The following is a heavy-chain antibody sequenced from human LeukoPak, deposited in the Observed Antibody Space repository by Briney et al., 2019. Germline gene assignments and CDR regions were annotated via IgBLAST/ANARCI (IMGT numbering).Heavy chain of an antibody. V-gene: IGHV3-30*04. CDR3: AREAAEIHYYYYYYMDV. J-gene: IGHJ6*03. D-gene: IGHD5-18*01. Sequence: PGGSLRLSCAASGFTFSSYAMHWVRQAPGKGLEWVAVISYDGSNKYYADSVKGRFTISKDNSKNTLYLQMNSLRAEDTAVYYCAREAAEIHYYYYYYMDVWGKGTTVTISS. CDR2: ISYDGSNK. CDR1: GFTFSSYA.